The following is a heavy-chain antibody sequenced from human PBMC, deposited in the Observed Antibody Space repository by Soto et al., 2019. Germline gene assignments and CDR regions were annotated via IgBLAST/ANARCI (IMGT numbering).Heavy chain of an antibody. V-gene: IGHV1-8*01. Sequence: QVQLVQSGAEVKKPGASMKVSCKASGYTFTIHDIHWVRQAPGLGPDWMAWLNPHSGKTSYAQKFQGRLTMTGNASTSTAYMELSSLRSEDTAMYYCARVSSIAARRSFDSWGQGTLVTVSS. CDR3: ARVSSIAARRSFDS. D-gene: IGHD6-6*01. J-gene: IGHJ4*02. CDR2: LNPHSGKT. CDR1: GYTFTIHD.